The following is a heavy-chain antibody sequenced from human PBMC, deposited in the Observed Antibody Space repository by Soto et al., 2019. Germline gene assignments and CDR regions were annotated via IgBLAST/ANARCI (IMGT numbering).Heavy chain of an antibody. CDR3: ARDRGRDGYNCDFFSVDY. CDR1: GGTFSSYA. Sequence: QVQLVQSGAEVKKPGSSVKVSCKASGGTFSSYAISWVRQAPGQGLEWMGGIIPIFGTANYAQKFQGRDTITADESTSTAYMELSSLRSEDTAVYYCARDRGRDGYNCDFFSVDYWGQGTLVTVSS. CDR2: IIPIFGTA. V-gene: IGHV1-69*01. J-gene: IGHJ4*02. D-gene: IGHD3-3*01.